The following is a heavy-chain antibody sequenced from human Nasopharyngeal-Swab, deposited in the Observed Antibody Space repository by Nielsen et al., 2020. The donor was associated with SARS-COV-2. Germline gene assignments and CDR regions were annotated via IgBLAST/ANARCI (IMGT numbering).Heavy chain of an antibody. CDR2: IKQDGSEK. D-gene: IGHD3-3*01. Sequence: GGSLRLSCAASGFTFSSYWMSWVRQAPGKGLEWVANIKQDGSEKYYVDSVKGRFTISRDNAKNSLYLQMNSLRAEDTAVYYCASSHYDFWSGYYLGVDYWGQGTPVTVSS. CDR1: GFTFSSYW. V-gene: IGHV3-7*01. CDR3: ASSHYDFWSGYYLGVDY. J-gene: IGHJ4*02.